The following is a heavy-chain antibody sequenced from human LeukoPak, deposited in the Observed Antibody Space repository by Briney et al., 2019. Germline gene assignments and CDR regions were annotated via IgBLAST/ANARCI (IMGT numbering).Heavy chain of an antibody. Sequence: PGGSLRLSCAASRFTFDNYWMTWVRQAPGKGLEWVANIKHDGSEKYYVDSVKGRFTISRDNAKNSLHLQMNSLRAEDTAVYYCAKEGWAPGHYYDSSGFAYWGQGTLVTVSS. J-gene: IGHJ4*02. CDR2: IKHDGSEK. D-gene: IGHD3-22*01. CDR3: AKEGWAPGHYYDSSGFAY. V-gene: IGHV3-7*01. CDR1: RFTFDNYW.